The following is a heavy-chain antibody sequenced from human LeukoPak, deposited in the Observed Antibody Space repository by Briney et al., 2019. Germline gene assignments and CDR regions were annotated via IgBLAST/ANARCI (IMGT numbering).Heavy chain of an antibody. CDR2: IYYSGST. J-gene: IGHJ3*02. D-gene: IGHD3-22*01. CDR3: ARAAYYYDSSGYYPDAFDI. Sequence: SETLSLTCTVSGGSISSGDYYWSWIRQPPGKGLEWIGYIYYSGSTCYNLSLKSRVTISVDTSKNQFSLKLSSVTAADTAVYYCARAAYYYDSSGYYPDAFDIWGQGTMVTVSS. V-gene: IGHV4-30-4*08. CDR1: GGSISSGDYY.